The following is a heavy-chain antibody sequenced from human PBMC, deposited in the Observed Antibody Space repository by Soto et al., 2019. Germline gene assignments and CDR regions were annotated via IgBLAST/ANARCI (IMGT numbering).Heavy chain of an antibody. CDR3: ARDLVLLGYYDSSGYLYI. J-gene: IGHJ3*02. V-gene: IGHV1-3*01. CDR1: GYTFTSYA. Sequence: ASVKVSCKASGYTFTSYAMHWVRQAPGQRLEWMGWINAGNGNTKYSQKFQGRVTITRDTSASTAYMELSSLRSEDTAVYYCARDLVLLGYYDSSGYLYIWGQGTMVDVSS. CDR2: INAGNGNT. D-gene: IGHD3-22*01.